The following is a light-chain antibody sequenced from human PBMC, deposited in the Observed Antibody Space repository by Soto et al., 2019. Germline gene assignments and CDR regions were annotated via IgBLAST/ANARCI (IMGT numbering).Light chain of an antibody. J-gene: IGLJ3*02. CDR2: SNT. CDR1: SSNIGGYY. Sequence: QPVLTQPPSASGTPGQRVTISCSGSSSNIGGYYVYWYQQLPGTAPKLLIYSNTQRPSGVPDRFSGSKSGTSASLAISGLRSEDEADYYCAAWDDSLSGPVFGGGTKVTVL. CDR3: AAWDDSLSGPV. V-gene: IGLV1-47*02.